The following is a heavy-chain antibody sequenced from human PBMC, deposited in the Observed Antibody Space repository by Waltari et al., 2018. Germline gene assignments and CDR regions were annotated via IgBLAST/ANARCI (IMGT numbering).Heavy chain of an antibody. CDR3: ATSIAAAGSYYFDY. J-gene: IGHJ4*02. CDR2: IIPILGIA. D-gene: IGHD6-13*01. V-gene: IGHV1-69*04. Sequence: QVQLVQSGAEVKKPGSSVKVSCKAAGGTFSSYPISWVRQAPGQGLEWMGGIIPILGIANYAKKFQGRVTITADESTSTAYMELSSLRSEDTAVYYCATSIAAAGSYYFDYWGQGTLVTVSS. CDR1: GGTFSSYP.